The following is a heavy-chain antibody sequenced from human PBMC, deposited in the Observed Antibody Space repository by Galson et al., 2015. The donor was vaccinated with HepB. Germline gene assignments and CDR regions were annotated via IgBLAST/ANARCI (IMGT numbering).Heavy chain of an antibody. J-gene: IGHJ3*02. V-gene: IGHV1-2*04. D-gene: IGHD6-19*01. CDR2: INPNSGST. Sequence: SVKVSCKASGYTFTGYYMHWVRQAPGQGLEWMGWINPNSGSTNYAQKFQGCVTMTRDTSISTAYMELSRLRSDDTAVYYCARGVSGWHHDFDIWGQGTMVTVPS. CDR3: ARGVSGWHHDFDI. CDR1: GYTFTGYY.